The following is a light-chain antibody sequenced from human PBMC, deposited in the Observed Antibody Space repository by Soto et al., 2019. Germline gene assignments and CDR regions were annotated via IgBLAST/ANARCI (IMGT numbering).Light chain of an antibody. CDR3: QQLNSYPLT. V-gene: IGKV1-9*01. CDR2: DAS. CDR1: QGISSY. Sequence: DIQLTQSPSFLSASVGDRVTITCRANQGISSYLAWYQQKPGKAPKLLIYDASTLQSGVPSRFSGSGSGTEFTLTISSLQPEDFATYYCQQLNSYPLTFGGGTKVEIK. J-gene: IGKJ4*01.